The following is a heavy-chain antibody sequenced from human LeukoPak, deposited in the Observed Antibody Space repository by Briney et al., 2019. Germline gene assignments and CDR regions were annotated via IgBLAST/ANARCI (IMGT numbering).Heavy chain of an antibody. CDR1: GFTFSSYA. CDR2: ISGSGGRT. Sequence: PGGSLRLSCAASGFTFSSYAMSWVRQAPGKGLEWVSVISGSGGRTYYADSVKGRFTISRDNAKNSLYLQMNSLRAEDTAVYYCARGLSGLKDDILTGPYQPDYWGQGTLVTVSS. V-gene: IGHV3-23*01. CDR3: ARGLSGLKDDILTGPYQPDY. D-gene: IGHD3-9*01. J-gene: IGHJ4*02.